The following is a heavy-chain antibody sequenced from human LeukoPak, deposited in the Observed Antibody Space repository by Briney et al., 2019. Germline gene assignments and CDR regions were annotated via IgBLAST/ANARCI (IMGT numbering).Heavy chain of an antibody. CDR1: GFTFSSYA. CDR2: ISNSGHST. Sequence: GGSLRLSCAASGFTFSSYAMSWVRQAPGKGLEWVSSISNSGHSTYYADSVKGRFTISRDNSKNTLYMQMNGLRAEDTAVYYCAKRVGLCSGGSCYWYFDYWGLGTLVTVSA. J-gene: IGHJ4*02. D-gene: IGHD2-15*01. CDR3: AKRVGLCSGGSCYWYFDY. V-gene: IGHV3-23*01.